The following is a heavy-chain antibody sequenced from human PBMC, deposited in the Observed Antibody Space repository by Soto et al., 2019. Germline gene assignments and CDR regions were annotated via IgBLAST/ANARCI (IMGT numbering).Heavy chain of an antibody. J-gene: IGHJ6*02. CDR1: GGSFSGYY. CDR2: INHSGST. V-gene: IGHV4-34*01. D-gene: IGHD1-7*01. Sequence: SETLSLTCAVYGGSFSGYYWSWIRQPPGKGLDWIGEINHSGSTNYNPSLKSRVTISVDTSKNQFSLKLSSVTAADTAVYYCARGLRHELELRYYYYYGMDVWGQGTTVTVSS. CDR3: ARGLRHELELRYYYYYGMDV.